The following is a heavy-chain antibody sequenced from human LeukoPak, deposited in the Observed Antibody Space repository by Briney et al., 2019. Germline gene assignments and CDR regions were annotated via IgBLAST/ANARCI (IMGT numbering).Heavy chain of an antibody. CDR3: ARHSGSSWNTEDWFDP. CDR2: IYPGDSDT. D-gene: IGHD6-13*01. CDR1: GYSFTNYW. J-gene: IGHJ5*02. V-gene: IGHV5-51*01. Sequence: GESLKISCKASGYSFTNYWIGWVRQMPGKGLEWMGIIYPGDSDTRYSPSFQGQVTISADKSISTAFLQWSSLKASDSAIYFCARHSGSSWNTEDWFDPWGQGTRVTVS.